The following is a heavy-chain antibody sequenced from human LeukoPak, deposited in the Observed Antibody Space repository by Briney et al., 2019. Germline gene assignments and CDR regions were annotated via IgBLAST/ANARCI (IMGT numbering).Heavy chain of an antibody. CDR3: AREAGRGSGP. J-gene: IGHJ5*02. V-gene: IGHV1-2*06. CDR1: GYTHTGYY. D-gene: IGHD2-15*01. CDR2: INPNRGGT. Sequence: ASVKVSCKASGYTHTGYYMHWVRQAPGQALEWMGRINPNRGGTNYAQKFQCRVAMTRDTSISTAYMGLSRLRSDCTAVYYCAREAGRGSGPWGQGTLVTVSS.